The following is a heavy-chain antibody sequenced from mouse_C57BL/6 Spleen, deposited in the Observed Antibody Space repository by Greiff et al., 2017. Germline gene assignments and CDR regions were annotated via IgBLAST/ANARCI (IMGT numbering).Heavy chain of an antibody. CDR1: GYTFTDYY. CDR2: IYPGSGNT. V-gene: IGHV1-76*01. D-gene: IGHD1-1*02. CDR3: ARSGVGIRYFDY. Sequence: QVQLQQSGAELVRPGASVKLSCKASGYTFTDYYINWVKQRPGQGLEWIARIYPGSGNTYYNEKFKGKATLTAEKSSSTAYMQLSSLTSEDSAVYFCARSGVGIRYFDYWGQGTTLTVSS. J-gene: IGHJ2*01.